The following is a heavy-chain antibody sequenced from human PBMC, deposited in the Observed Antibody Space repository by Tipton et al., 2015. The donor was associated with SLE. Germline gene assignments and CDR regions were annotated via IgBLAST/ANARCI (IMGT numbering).Heavy chain of an antibody. Sequence: SLRLSCAASEFSFTDSGMHWVRQAPGKGLEWVAFIRYDGFSKYYSDSVKGRFTISRDDSENTLYLQMTSLRVEDTAVYYCARLSTERAFDLWDQGTMVTVSS. V-gene: IGHV3-30*02. CDR3: ARLSTERAFDL. J-gene: IGHJ3*01. CDR1: EFSFTDSG. CDR2: IRYDGFSK. D-gene: IGHD6-25*01.